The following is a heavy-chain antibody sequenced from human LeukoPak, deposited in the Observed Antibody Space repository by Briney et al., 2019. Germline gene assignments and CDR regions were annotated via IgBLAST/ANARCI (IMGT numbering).Heavy chain of an antibody. V-gene: IGHV5-51*01. D-gene: IGHD2-2*01. Sequence: GESLKISCKGSGYSFTNYWIGWVRQMPGKGLEWLGIIYPGDSDSRYSTSFQGQVSISADSSISTAYLQWSSLRASDTAMYYCARGVIPAARSNWFDPWGQGTLVTVSS. CDR3: ARGVIPAARSNWFDP. CDR1: GYSFTNYW. CDR2: IYPGDSDS. J-gene: IGHJ5*02.